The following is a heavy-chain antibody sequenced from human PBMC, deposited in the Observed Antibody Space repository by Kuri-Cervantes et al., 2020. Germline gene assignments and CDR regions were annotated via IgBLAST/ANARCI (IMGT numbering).Heavy chain of an antibody. CDR1: GFISSSYG. D-gene: IGHD6-19*01. CDR3: ASNRQWLGYHFDY. V-gene: IGHV3-30*02. Sequence: GESLKISCAASGFISSSYGMHWVRQAPGKGLEWAAFIRYDGSNKNYADSVKGRFTISRDNSKNTLYLQMNSLRAEDTAVYYCASNRQWLGYHFDYWGQGTLVTVSS. J-gene: IGHJ4*02. CDR2: IRYDGSNK.